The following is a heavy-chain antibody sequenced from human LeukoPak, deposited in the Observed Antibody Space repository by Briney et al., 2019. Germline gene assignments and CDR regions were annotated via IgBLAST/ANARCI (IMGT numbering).Heavy chain of an antibody. J-gene: IGHJ4*02. CDR3: ARSHHAVAGLVY. CDR2: IYYSGST. CDR1: GGSISSGSYY. Sequence: SETLSLTCTVSGGSISSGSYYWSWIRQPAGKGLEWIGYIYYSGSTNYNPSLKSRVTISVDTSKNQFSLKLSSVTAADTAVYYCARSHHAVAGLVYWGQGTLVTVSS. D-gene: IGHD6-19*01. V-gene: IGHV4-61*10.